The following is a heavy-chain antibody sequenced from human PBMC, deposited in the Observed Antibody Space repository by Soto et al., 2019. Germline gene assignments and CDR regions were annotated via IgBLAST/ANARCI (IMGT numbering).Heavy chain of an antibody. V-gene: IGHV3-30*18. CDR2: ISYDGSNK. Sequence: HPGGSLRLSCAASGFTFSSYGMHWVRQAPGKGLEWVAVISYDGSNKYYADSVKGRFTISRDNSKNTLYLQMNSLRAEDTAVYYCAKDQTGTTTVYYFDYWGQGTLVTVSS. CDR1: GFTFSSYG. J-gene: IGHJ4*02. D-gene: IGHD1-1*01. CDR3: AKDQTGTTTVYYFDY.